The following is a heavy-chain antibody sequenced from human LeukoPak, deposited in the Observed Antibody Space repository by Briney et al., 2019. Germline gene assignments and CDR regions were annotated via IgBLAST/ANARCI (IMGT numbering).Heavy chain of an antibody. CDR2: TYFRSKWYN. CDR3: ARDGCGGDCNTGYNIDV. V-gene: IGHV6-1*01. D-gene: IGHD2-21*02. Sequence: SQTLSLTCAISGDSVSSNSVAWHWIRQSPSRGLEWLGRTYFRSKWYNEYAVSVKSRISINPDTSKNQFSLQLNSVTPEDTAVYYCARDGCGGDCNTGYNIDVWGKGTTVTVSS. CDR1: GDSVSSNSVA. J-gene: IGHJ6*03.